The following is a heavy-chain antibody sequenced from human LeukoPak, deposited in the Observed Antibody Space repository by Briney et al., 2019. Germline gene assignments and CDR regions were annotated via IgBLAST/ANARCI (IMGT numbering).Heavy chain of an antibody. D-gene: IGHD3-10*01. J-gene: IGHJ4*02. Sequence: SETLSLTCTVSGGSINSYWSWIRQPAGKGLEWIGRISGSGTITYNPALQSRLSISIDTSKNQFSLQLNSVTPEDTAVYYCARGGTGSYYNFDYWGQGTLVTVSS. CDR3: ARGGTGSYYNFDY. CDR2: ISGSGTI. V-gene: IGHV4-4*07. CDR1: GGSINSY.